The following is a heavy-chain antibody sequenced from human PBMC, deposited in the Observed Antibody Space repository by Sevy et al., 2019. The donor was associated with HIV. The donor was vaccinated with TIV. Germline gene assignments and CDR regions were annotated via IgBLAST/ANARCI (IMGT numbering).Heavy chain of an antibody. Sequence: GGSLRLSCAASGFTFSYSGMHWVRQAPGKGLEWVTFIQYDGSNKYDADSVKGRFTISRDNSKNTLYLQMNSLRRDDTAVYYCAKNTAAVCTGGFDYWGQGTLVTVSS. CDR1: GFTFSYSG. CDR2: IQYDGSNK. V-gene: IGHV3-30*02. CDR3: AKNTAAVCTGGFDY. J-gene: IGHJ4*02. D-gene: IGHD2-8*01.